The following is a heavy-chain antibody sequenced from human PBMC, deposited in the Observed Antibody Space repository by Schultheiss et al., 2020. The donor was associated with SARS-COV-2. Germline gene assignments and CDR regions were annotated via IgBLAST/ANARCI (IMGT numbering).Heavy chain of an antibody. CDR3: ASLGLGDWGSNFDH. Sequence: GGSLRLSCAASGFTFSSYEMNWVRQAPGKGLEWVAVISYDTYDTSHAESVQGRFAISRDNSINTLYLQMNSLRPEDTAIYYCASLGLGDWGSNFDHWGQGTLVTVSS. J-gene: IGHJ4*02. CDR1: GFTFSSYE. CDR2: ISYDTYDT. D-gene: IGHD2-21*02. V-gene: IGHV3-30*09.